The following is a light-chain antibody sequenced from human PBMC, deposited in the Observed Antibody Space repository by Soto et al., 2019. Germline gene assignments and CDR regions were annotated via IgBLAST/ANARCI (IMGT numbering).Light chain of an antibody. CDR3: QKYGSSPWT. J-gene: IGKJ1*01. V-gene: IGKV3-20*01. Sequence: EIEWTQSPGTLSLSPGERSTLSCRASQSVSRSDLAWYQQKPGQAPRLLIYDASIRATGIPDRFSGSGSGTDFTLTISRLEPEDFAVYYCQKYGSSPWTFGQGTKVDIK. CDR1: QSVSRSD. CDR2: DAS.